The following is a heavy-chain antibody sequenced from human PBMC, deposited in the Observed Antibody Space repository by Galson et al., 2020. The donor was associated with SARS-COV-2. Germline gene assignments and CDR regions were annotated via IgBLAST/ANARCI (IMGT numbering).Heavy chain of an antibody. CDR1: GGSFSDYY. CDR2: ISHGGST. D-gene: IGHD3-9*01. CDR3: ARGRNYDILAGQIPVPFDY. J-gene: IGHJ4*02. Sequence: SQASETLSLTCAVYGGSFSDYYWSWIRQPPGKGLEWIGDISHGGSTNYNASLKSQVTISEDTSKNQFSLKLTSVTAADTAVYYCARGRNYDILAGQIPVPFDYWGQGSLVTVSS. V-gene: IGHV4-34*01.